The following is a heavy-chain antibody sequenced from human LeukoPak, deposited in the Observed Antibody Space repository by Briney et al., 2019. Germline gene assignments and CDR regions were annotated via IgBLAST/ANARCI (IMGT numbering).Heavy chain of an antibody. D-gene: IGHD2-21*01. Sequence: GGSLRLSCAASGFTVSSNYMSWVRQAPGKGLEWVSAISGSGGSTYYADSVKGRFTTSRDNSKNTLYLQMNSVRAEDTAVYYCARAYCGGDCYRPDGFDIWGQGTMVTVSS. CDR2: ISGSGGST. CDR1: GFTVSSNY. CDR3: ARAYCGGDCYRPDGFDI. J-gene: IGHJ3*02. V-gene: IGHV3-23*01.